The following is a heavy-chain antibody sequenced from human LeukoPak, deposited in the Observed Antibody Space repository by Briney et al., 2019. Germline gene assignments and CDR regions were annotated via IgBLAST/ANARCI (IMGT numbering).Heavy chain of an antibody. J-gene: IGHJ3*02. Sequence: GESLKISCKGSGYSFTSYWIGWVRQMPEKGLEWMGIIYPGDSDTRYSPSFQGQVTISADKSISTAYLQWSSLKASDTAMYYCARRIAVAGWAFDIWGQGTMVTVSS. D-gene: IGHD6-19*01. CDR2: IYPGDSDT. V-gene: IGHV5-51*01. CDR1: GYSFTSYW. CDR3: ARRIAVAGWAFDI.